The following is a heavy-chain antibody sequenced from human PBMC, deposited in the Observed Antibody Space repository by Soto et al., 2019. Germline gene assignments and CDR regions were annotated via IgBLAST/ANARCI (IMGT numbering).Heavy chain of an antibody. CDR3: AGGGTHLWGSYRFARFYFDY. J-gene: IGHJ4*02. CDR1: GGSISSGGYY. CDR2: IYYSGST. D-gene: IGHD3-16*02. V-gene: IGHV4-31*01. Sequence: QVQLQESGPGLVKPSQTLSLTCTVSGGSISSGGYYWSWIRQHPGKGLEWIGYIYYSGSTYYNPSLKSQLTTSLDTSKNQFSLKLSDVTAADTAVYYCAGGGTHLWGSYRFARFYFDYWGQGTLVTVSS.